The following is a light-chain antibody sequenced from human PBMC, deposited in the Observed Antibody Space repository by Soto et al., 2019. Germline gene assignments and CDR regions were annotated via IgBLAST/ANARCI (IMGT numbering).Light chain of an antibody. V-gene: IGKV3-15*01. CDR1: QSVSSN. CDR2: GAS. CDR3: QQHNNWPPWT. J-gene: IGKJ1*01. Sequence: EIVVTKSPATLSVSPGERATLSCRASQSVSSNLAWYQQKPGQAPRLLMYGASTRATGIPDRFSGSGSGTEFTLTISSLQSEDFAVYYCQQHNNWPPWTFGQGTKVEIK.